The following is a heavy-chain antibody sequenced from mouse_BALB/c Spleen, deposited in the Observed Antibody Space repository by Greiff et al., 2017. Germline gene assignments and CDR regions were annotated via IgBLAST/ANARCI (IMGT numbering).Heavy chain of an antibody. CDR2: ISSGGSYT. J-gene: IGHJ4*01. Sequence: DVMLVESGGDLVKPGGSLKLSCAASGFTFSSYGMSWVRQTPDKRLEWVATISSGGSYTYYPDSVKGRFTISRDNAKNTLYLQMSSLKSEDTAMYYCARGETTRLYAMDYWGQGTSVTVSS. CDR1: GFTFSSYG. D-gene: IGHD2-13*01. CDR3: ARGETTRLYAMDY. V-gene: IGHV5-6*02.